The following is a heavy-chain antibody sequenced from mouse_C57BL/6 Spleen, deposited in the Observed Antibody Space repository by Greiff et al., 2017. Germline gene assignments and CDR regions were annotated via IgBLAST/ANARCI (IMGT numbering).Heavy chain of an antibody. V-gene: IGHV1-82*01. J-gene: IGHJ3*01. CDR1: GYAFSSSW. Sequence: QVQLKQSGPELVKPGASVTISCKASGYAFSSSWMNWVKQRPGKGLEWIGQIYPGDGDTNYNGKFKGKATLTADKSSSTAYMQLSSLTSEDSAVYFCARRDYDGFAYWGQGTLVTVSA. CDR2: IYPGDGDT. D-gene: IGHD2-4*01. CDR3: ARRDYDGFAY.